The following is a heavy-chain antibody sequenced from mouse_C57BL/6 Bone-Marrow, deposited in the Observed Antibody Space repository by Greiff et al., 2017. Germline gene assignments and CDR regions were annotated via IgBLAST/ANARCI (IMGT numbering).Heavy chain of an antibody. Sequence: QVQLQQPGAELVRPGSSVKLSCKASGYTFTSYWMDWVKQRPGQGLEWIGNIYPSDSETHYNQKFKDKATLTVDKSSSTAYMQLSSLTSEDSAVYYGARRGDYTWFAYWGQGNLVTVSA. CDR3: ARRGDYTWFAY. V-gene: IGHV1-61*01. CDR2: IYPSDSET. CDR1: GYTFTSYW. D-gene: IGHD2-4*01. J-gene: IGHJ3*01.